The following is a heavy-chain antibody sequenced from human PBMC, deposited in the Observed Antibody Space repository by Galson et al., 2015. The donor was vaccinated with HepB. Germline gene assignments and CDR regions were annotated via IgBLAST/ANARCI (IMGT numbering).Heavy chain of an antibody. Sequence: CAISGDSVSSNSAAWNWIRQSPSRGLEWLGRTYYRSKWYNDYAVSVKSRITINPDTSKNQFSLQLNSVTPEDTAVYYCAGEGIAVAGGATLDYWGQGTLVTVSS. D-gene: IGHD6-19*01. V-gene: IGHV6-1*01. CDR2: TYYRSKWYN. J-gene: IGHJ4*02. CDR1: GDSVSSNSAA. CDR3: AGEGIAVAGGATLDY.